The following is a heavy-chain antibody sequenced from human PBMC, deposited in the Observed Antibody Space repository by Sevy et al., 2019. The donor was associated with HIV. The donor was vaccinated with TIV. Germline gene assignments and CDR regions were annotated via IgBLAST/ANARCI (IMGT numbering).Heavy chain of an antibody. Sequence: GGSLRLSCAVSGFTFSTYAMHWVRQAPGKGLECVAIVSSDGSEINYADSVKGRFTISRDNSRNTLYLQMNSLRTEDTALYDCTTDQLGSIDYWGQGTLVTDSS. V-gene: IGHV3-30-3*01. J-gene: IGHJ4*02. CDR1: GFTFSTYA. CDR3: TTDQLGSIDY. D-gene: IGHD7-27*01. CDR2: VSSDGSEI.